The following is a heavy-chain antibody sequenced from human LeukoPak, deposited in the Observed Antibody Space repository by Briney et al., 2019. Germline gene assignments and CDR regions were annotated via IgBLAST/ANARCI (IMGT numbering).Heavy chain of an antibody. J-gene: IGHJ4*02. CDR3: AKVRVSYGHAIDY. CDR2: ISGSSSTI. CDR1: GFTFSSCT. Sequence: GGSLRLSCAASGFTFSSCTMNWVRQAPGKGLEWVSYISGSSSTIYYADSVKGRFTISRDNAKNSLYLQMNSLRAEDTAVYYCAKVRVSYGHAIDYWGQGTLVTVSS. V-gene: IGHV3-48*01. D-gene: IGHD1-26*01.